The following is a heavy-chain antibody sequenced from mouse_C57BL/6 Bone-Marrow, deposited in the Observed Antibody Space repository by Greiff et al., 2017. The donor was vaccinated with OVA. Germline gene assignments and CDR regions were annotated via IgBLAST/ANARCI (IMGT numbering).Heavy chain of an antibody. D-gene: IGHD1-1*01. V-gene: IGHV1-18*01. J-gene: IGHJ1*03. CDR2: INPNNGGT. CDR1: GYTFTDYN. CDR3: ARRRYGSSYWYFDV. Sequence: VQLKQSGPELVKPGASVKIPCKASGYTFTDYNMDWVKQSHGKSLEWIGDINPNNGGTIYNQKFKGKATLTVDKSSSTAYMELRSLTSEDTAVYYCARRRYGSSYWYFDVWGTGTTVTVSS.